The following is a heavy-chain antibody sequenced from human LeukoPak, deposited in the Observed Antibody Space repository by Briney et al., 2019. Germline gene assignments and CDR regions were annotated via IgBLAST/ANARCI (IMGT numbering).Heavy chain of an antibody. D-gene: IGHD6-13*01. CDR1: GGSFSGYY. J-gene: IGHJ4*02. CDR3: ARMGPAAAGIID. V-gene: IGHV4-34*01. Sequence: SETLSLTCAVYGGSFSGYYWSWIRQPPGKGLEWIGEINHSGSTNYNPSLKSRVTISVDRSKNQFSLKLSSVTAADTAVYYCARMGPAAAGIIDWGQETLVTVSS. CDR2: INHSGST.